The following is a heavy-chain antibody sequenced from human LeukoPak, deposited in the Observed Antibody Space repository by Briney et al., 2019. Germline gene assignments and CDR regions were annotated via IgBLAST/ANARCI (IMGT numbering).Heavy chain of an antibody. CDR2: IYADGNT. D-gene: IGHD1-1*01. J-gene: IGHJ6*03. CDR3: ARPVRYYYYMDV. V-gene: IGHV3-53*01. CDR1: GFIVNTNY. Sequence: GGSLRLSCAASGFIVNTNYMSWVRQAPGRGLEWVSFIYADGNTYYADSVKGRFTISRDNAKNSLYLQMNSLRAEDTAVYYCARPVRYYYYMDVWGKGTTVTISS.